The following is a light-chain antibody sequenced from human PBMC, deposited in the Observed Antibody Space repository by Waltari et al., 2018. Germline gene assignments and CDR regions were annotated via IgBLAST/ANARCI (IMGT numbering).Light chain of an antibody. J-gene: IGKJ4*01. CDR3: QQYDSLPST. CDR2: DVS. V-gene: IGKV1-33*01. Sequence: DIQLTQSPSSLSASVGDRVTITCQASQDISNFLTWYQQKPGKSPKARIYDVSQLETGVPARFSGSGSGTEFTLIINSLQPEDIGTYYCQQYDSLPSTFGGGTKVEIQ. CDR1: QDISNF.